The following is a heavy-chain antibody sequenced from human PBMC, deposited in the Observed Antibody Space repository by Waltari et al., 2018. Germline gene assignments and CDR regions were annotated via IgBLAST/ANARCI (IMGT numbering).Heavy chain of an antibody. CDR1: GYSISSGYY. J-gene: IGHJ4*02. CDR3: ARLLDSYYYDSSGYPTVFDY. CDR2: IYHSGST. V-gene: IGHV4-38-2*02. D-gene: IGHD3-22*01. Sequence: QVQLQESGPGLVKPSETLSLTCTVSGYSISSGYYWGWIRQPTGKGLEWIGSIYHSGSTYYNPSLKSRVTISVDTSKNQFSLKLSSVTAADTAVYYCARLLDSYYYDSSGYPTVFDYWGQGTLVTVSS.